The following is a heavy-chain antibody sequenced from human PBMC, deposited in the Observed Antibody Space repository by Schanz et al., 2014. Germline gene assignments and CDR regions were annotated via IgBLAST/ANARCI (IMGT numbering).Heavy chain of an antibody. Sequence: VQLVESGGGVVQFGRSLRLSCAAYGFTLSNSDMHWVRQGTGKGLEWVSTIGYLGDTYYPDSVKGRFTVSRDNSKNTVYLQMNRLRAEDTAVYYCARVHHYDPSGWGYFDYWGQGALVTVSS. CDR1: GFTLSNSD. J-gene: IGHJ4*02. V-gene: IGHV3-13*01. D-gene: IGHD3-22*01. CDR2: IGYLGDT. CDR3: ARVHHYDPSGWGYFDY.